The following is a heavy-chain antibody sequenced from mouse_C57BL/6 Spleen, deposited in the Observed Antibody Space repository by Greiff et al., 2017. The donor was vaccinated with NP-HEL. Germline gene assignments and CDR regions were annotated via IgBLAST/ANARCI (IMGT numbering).Heavy chain of an antibody. J-gene: IGHJ4*01. CDR3: AKKGTGAMDY. D-gene: IGHD3-3*01. CDR1: GFSLTSYG. V-gene: IGHV2-5*01. CDR2: IWSGGST. Sequence: VQLVESGPGLVQPSQSLSITCTVSGFSLTSYGVHWVRQSPGKGLEWLGVIWSGGSTDYNAAFMSRLSITKDNSKCQVFFKMNSLQADDTTIYYCAKKGTGAMDYWGQGTSVTVSS.